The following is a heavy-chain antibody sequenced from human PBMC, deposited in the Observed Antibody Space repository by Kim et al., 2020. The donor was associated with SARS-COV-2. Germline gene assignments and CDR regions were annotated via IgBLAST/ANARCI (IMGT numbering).Heavy chain of an antibody. V-gene: IGHV4-61*01. CDR3: ARDYYDTRTPDI. J-gene: IGHJ3*02. CDR2: IYYSGST. D-gene: IGHD3-22*01. Sequence: SETLSLTCTVSGGSVSSGSYYWSWIRQPPGKGLEWIGYIYYSGSTNYNPSLKSRVTISVDTSKNQFSLKLSSVTAADTAVYYCARDYYDTRTPDIWGQGTMVTVSS. CDR1: GGSVSSGSYY.